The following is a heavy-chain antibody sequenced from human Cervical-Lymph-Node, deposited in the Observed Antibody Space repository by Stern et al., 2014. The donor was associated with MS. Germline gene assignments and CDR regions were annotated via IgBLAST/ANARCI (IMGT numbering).Heavy chain of an antibody. CDR3: ARDLKVTMDYLDY. Sequence: VQLVESGGGVVQPGRSLRLSCAASGFSFSIYAMHWVRQAPGKGPEWVAVISSDGSIKYYTDSVKGRFTISRDNSKNTLSLQMNSLRVEDTALYYCARDLKVTMDYLDYWGQGTLVTVSS. J-gene: IGHJ4*02. D-gene: IGHD2-21*02. CDR1: GFSFSIYA. CDR2: ISSDGSIK. V-gene: IGHV3-30-3*01.